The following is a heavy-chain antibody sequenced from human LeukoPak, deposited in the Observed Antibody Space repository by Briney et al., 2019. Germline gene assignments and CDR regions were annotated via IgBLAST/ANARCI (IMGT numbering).Heavy chain of an antibody. CDR2: ISYDGSNK. Sequence: GRSLRLSCAASGFTFSSYAMHWVRQAPGKGLEWVAVISYDGSNKYYADSVKGRFTISRDNSKNTLYLQMNSLRAEDTAVYYCAHMGGEMATVAFDYWGQGTLVTVSS. J-gene: IGHJ4*02. CDR3: AHMGGEMATVAFDY. D-gene: IGHD5-24*01. V-gene: IGHV3-30*04. CDR1: GFTFSSYA.